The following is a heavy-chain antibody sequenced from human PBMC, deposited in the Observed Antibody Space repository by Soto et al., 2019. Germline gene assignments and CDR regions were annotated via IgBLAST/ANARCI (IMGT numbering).Heavy chain of an antibody. D-gene: IGHD2-21*01. Sequence: SETLSLTCAVYGGSFSGYYWSWIRQPPGKGLEWIGEINHSGSTNYNPSLKSRVTISVDTSKNQFSLKLSSVTAADTAVYYCARGRVNPIIAAYYFDYWGQGTLATVSS. J-gene: IGHJ4*02. CDR3: ARGRVNPIIAAYYFDY. CDR1: GGSFSGYY. CDR2: INHSGST. V-gene: IGHV4-34*01.